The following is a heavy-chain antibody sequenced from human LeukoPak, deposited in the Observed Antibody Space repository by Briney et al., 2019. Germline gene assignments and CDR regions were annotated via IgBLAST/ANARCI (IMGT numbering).Heavy chain of an antibody. J-gene: IGHJ6*03. CDR3: ARAVVAATWSYYYYYYYMDV. CDR2: INHSGST. D-gene: IGHD2-15*01. V-gene: IGHV4-34*01. CDR1: GGSFSGYY. Sequence: SGTLSLTCAVYGGSFSGYYWSWIRQPPGKGLEWIGEINHSGSTNYNPSLKSRVTISVDTSKNQFSLKLSSVTAADTAVYYCARAVVAATWSYYYYYYYMDVWGKGTTVTVSS.